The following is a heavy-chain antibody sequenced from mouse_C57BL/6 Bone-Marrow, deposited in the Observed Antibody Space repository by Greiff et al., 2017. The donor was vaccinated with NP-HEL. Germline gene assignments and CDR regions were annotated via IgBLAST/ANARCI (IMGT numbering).Heavy chain of an antibody. CDR1: GYAFSSSW. CDR3: ANGSWFAY. V-gene: IGHV1-82*01. Sequence: VQLQQSGPELVKPGASVKISCTASGYAFSSSWMNWVQQRPGKGLEWIGRIYPGDGDTNYNGKFKGKATLTADKSSSTAYMQLSSLTSEDSAVYFCANGSWFAYWGQGTLVTVSA. J-gene: IGHJ3*01. CDR2: IYPGDGDT.